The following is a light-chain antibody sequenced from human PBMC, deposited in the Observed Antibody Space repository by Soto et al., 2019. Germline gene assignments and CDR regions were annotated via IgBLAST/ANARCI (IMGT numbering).Light chain of an antibody. V-gene: IGKV1-9*01. CDR1: QDIAIY. J-gene: IGKJ4*01. CDR3: QQLRMYPST. CDR2: AAS. Sequence: IQLTQSPSSLSASVGERVTLTCLASQDIAIYLAWYQQKPGEAPKLLIYAASTLYGGVPSRFSGSGSGTDFALTITSLQAEDFATYYCQQLRMYPSTFGGGTKVDIK.